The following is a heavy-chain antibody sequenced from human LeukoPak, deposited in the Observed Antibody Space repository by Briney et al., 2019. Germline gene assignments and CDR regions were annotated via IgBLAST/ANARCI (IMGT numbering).Heavy chain of an antibody. CDR3: ARDKALQQPIYYYYGMDV. CDR2: IYHSGST. CDR1: GGSISSSNW. D-gene: IGHD6-13*01. Sequence: SGTLSLTCAVSGGSISSSNWWSWVRQPPGKGLEWIGEIYHSGSTNYNPSLKSRVTISVDKSKNQFSLKLSSVTAADTAVYYCARDKALQQPIYYYYGMDVWGQGTTVTVSS. J-gene: IGHJ6*02. V-gene: IGHV4-4*02.